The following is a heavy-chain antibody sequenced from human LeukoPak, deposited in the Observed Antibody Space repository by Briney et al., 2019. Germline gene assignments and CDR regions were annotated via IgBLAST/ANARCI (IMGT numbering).Heavy chain of an antibody. J-gene: IGHJ4*02. CDR2: ISGSGGIT. V-gene: IGHV3-23*01. CDR3: GRDLAWGAFDY. CDR1: GFTFSSYA. Sequence: GGSLRLSCAASGFTFSSYAMSWVRQAPGKGLEWVSAISGSGGITSYADSVKGRFTISRDNSKNTLYLQMNSLRAEDTAVYYCGRDLAWGAFDYWGQGTLVTVSS. D-gene: IGHD7-27*01.